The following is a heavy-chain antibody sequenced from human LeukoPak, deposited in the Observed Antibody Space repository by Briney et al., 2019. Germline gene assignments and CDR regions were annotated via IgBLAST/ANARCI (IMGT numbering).Heavy chain of an antibody. CDR1: GGTFSSYA. Sequence: GASVKVSCKASGGTFSSYAISWVRQAPGQGLEWMGGIIPIFGTANYAQKLQGRVTITADESTSTAYMELSSLRSEDTAVYYCARSSSTSSLLDYYGMDVWGQGTTVTVSS. CDR3: ARSSSTSSLLDYYGMDV. V-gene: IGHV1-69*13. D-gene: IGHD2-2*01. CDR2: IIPIFGTA. J-gene: IGHJ6*02.